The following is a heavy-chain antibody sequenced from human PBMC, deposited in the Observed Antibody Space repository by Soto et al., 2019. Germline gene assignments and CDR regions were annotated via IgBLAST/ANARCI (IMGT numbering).Heavy chain of an antibody. D-gene: IGHD3-10*01. CDR3: ARVGDGSGSYYSLWFDP. V-gene: IGHV4-34*01. CDR2: INHSGST. J-gene: IGHJ5*02. CDR1: GGSFSGYY. Sequence: PSETLSLTCAVYGGSFSGYYWSWIRQPPGKGLEWIGEINHSGSTNYNPSLKSRVTISVDTSKNQFSLKLSSVTAADTAVYYCARVGDGSGSYYSLWFDPWGQGTLVTVS.